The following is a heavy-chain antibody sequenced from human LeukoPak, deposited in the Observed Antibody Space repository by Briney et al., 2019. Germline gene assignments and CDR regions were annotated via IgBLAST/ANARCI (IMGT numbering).Heavy chain of an antibody. V-gene: IGHV3-7*04. CDR1: GFTFSTSW. Sequence: GGSLRLSCAASGFTFSTSWMGWVRQVPGKGLEWVANTKQDGTESQYVDTVKSRFTISRDNTKNSLFLQMNSLTTEDTAVYYCARGHGSNWGQGVLVAVSP. CDR3: ARGHGSN. CDR2: TKQDGTES. J-gene: IGHJ4*02.